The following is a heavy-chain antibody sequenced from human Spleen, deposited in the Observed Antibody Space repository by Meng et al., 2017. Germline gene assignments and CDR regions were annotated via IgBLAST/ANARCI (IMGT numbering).Heavy chain of an antibody. CDR2: IHPNSGGT. CDR1: GYTFTGYY. D-gene: IGHD2/OR15-2a*01. Sequence: ASVKVSCKASGYTFTGYYMHWVRQAPGQGLEWMGRIHPNSGGTNYAQKFQGRVTMTRDTSISTAYMELSRLRSDDTAVYYCASPSGTSNSYYYGMDVWGQGTTVTVSS. V-gene: IGHV1-2*06. J-gene: IGHJ6*02. CDR3: ASPSGTSNSYYYGMDV.